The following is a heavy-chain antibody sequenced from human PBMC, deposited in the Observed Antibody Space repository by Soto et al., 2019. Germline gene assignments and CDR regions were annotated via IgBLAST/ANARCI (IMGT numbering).Heavy chain of an antibody. CDR3: ASSYDWLFDY. Sequence: GGSLRLSCAASGFTFSAYGMHWVRQAPGKGLEWVSFISFNGKNTYYADSVKGRFTISRDNSKNTLYLQMNSLRAEDTAVYYCASSYDWLFDYWGQGTLVTVS. V-gene: IGHV3-30*12. J-gene: IGHJ4*02. CDR1: GFTFSAYG. D-gene: IGHD3-3*01. CDR2: ISFNGKNT.